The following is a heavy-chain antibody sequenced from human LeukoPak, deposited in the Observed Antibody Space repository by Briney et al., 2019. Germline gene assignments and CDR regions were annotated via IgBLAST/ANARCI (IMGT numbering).Heavy chain of an antibody. V-gene: IGHV3-53*01. CDR2: IYSGGST. Sequence: PGGSLRLSCAASGFTVSSNYMSWVRQAPGKGLEWVSVIYSGGSTYYADSVKGRLTISRDNSKNMLYLQMNSLRAEDTAVYYCASRLYTFYGMDVWGQGTTVTVSS. CDR3: ASRLYTFYGMDV. CDR1: GFTVSSNY. J-gene: IGHJ6*02. D-gene: IGHD3-16*01.